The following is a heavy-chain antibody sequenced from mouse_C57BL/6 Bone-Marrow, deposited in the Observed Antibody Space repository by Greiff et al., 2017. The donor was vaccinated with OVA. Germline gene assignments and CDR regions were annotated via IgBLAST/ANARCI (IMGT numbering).Heavy chain of an antibody. V-gene: IGHV1-55*01. CDR2: IYPGSGST. CDR1: GYTFTSYW. Sequence: QVHVKQPGAELVKPGASVKMSCKASGYTFTSYWITWVKQRPGQGLEWIGDIYPGSGSTNYNEKFKSKATLTVDTSSSTAYMQLSSLTSEDSAVYYCARHHYYGSSSYYFDYWGQGTTLTVSS. CDR3: ARHHYYGSSSYYFDY. D-gene: IGHD1-1*01. J-gene: IGHJ2*01.